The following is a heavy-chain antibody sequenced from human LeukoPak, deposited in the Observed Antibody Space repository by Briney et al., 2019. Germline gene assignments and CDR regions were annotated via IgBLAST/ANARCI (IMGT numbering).Heavy chain of an antibody. CDR3: ARSTDFWSGYPHYFDY. CDR2: IYPGDSDT. CDR1: GYSFTSYC. J-gene: IGHJ4*02. Sequence: GESLKISCKGSGYSFTSYCIGWVRQMPGKGLEWMGIIYPGDSDTRYSPSFQGQVTISADKSISTAYLQWSSLKASDTAMYYCARSTDFWSGYPHYFDYWGQGTLVTVSS. D-gene: IGHD3-3*01. V-gene: IGHV5-51*01.